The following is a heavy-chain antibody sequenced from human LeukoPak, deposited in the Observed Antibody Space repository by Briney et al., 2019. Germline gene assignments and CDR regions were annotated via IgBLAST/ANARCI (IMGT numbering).Heavy chain of an antibody. D-gene: IGHD2-21*02. Sequence: GGSLRLSCAASGFTFSSYAMSWVRQAPGKGLECVSAISGSGGSTYYADSVKARFTISRDNSKNTLYLQMNSLRAEDTAVYYCAKVSRGDRDYYWGQGTLVTVSS. V-gene: IGHV3-23*01. J-gene: IGHJ4*02. CDR3: AKVSRGDRDYY. CDR2: ISGSGGST. CDR1: GFTFSSYA.